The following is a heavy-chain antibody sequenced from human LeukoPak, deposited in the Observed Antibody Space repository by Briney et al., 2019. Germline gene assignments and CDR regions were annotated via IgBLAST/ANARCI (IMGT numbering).Heavy chain of an antibody. V-gene: IGHV4-34*01. CDR1: GGSFSGYY. CDR2: INHSGST. J-gene: IGHJ4*02. CDR3: ARGHYYDSSGYYYVFRFLRPLDY. Sequence: SETLSLTCAVYGGSFSGYYWSWIRQPPGKGLEWIGEINHSGSTNYNPSLKSRVTISVDTSKNQFSLKLSSVTAADTAVYYCARGHYYDSSGYYYVFRFLRPLDYWGQGTLVTVSP. D-gene: IGHD3-22*01.